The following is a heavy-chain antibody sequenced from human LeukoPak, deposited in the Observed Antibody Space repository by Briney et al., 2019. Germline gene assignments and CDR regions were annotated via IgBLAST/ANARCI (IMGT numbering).Heavy chain of an antibody. Sequence: GGSLRLSCAASGFTFKNYHMNWVRQVPGKGPEWVSSITDNGLSIYYADSVKGRFTISRDNAENSLYLQMDSLRAEDTAVYCCAREAVSGSSYFDYWAWEPWSPFPQ. CDR3: AREAVSGSSYFDY. CDR2: ITDNGLSI. J-gene: IGHJ4*02. V-gene: IGHV3-21*01. CDR1: GFTFKNYH. D-gene: IGHD6-19*01.